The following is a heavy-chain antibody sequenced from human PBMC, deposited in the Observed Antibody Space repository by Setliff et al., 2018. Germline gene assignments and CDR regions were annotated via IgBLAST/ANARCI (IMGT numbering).Heavy chain of an antibody. J-gene: IGHJ5*02. CDR2: IYQNGIT. D-gene: IGHD3-10*01. Sequence: SETLSLTCEVYGGAFSGFYWDWIRQSPEKGLEWIGAIYQNGITYYNPSVKSRVTISVDKSKNQFSLSLRSVTAADTAVYYCATDGPVLNGDYISWGQGTLVTGLL. V-gene: IGHV4-34*01. CDR1: GGAFSGFY. CDR3: ATDGPVLNGDYIS.